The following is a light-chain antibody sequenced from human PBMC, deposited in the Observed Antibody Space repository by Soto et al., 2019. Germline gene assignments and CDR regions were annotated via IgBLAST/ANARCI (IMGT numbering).Light chain of an antibody. CDR3: AAWDDSLNVVV. Sequence: QSVLTQPPSASGTPGQRVTISCSGSSSNIGSNTVNWYQQLPGTAPKLLIYSNNQRPSGVPVRFSGSKSGTSASLAISGLHSEDEADYYCAAWDDSLNVVVFVVGIKVTVL. J-gene: IGLJ2*01. CDR1: SSNIGSNT. CDR2: SNN. V-gene: IGLV1-44*01.